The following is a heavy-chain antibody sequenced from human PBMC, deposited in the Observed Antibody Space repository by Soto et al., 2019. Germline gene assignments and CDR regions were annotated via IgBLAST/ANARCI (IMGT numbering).Heavy chain of an antibody. CDR2: IKEDGSQK. CDR3: ARDPIDVAGNDAFDI. J-gene: IGHJ3*02. D-gene: IGHD6-19*01. CDR1: GFTFSSHW. V-gene: IGHV3-7*01. Sequence: GGSLRLSCAASGFTFSSHWMTWVRQAPGKGLEWVANIKEDGSQKYYVDSVKGRFTISRDNAKNSLYLQMNSLRAEDTAVYYCARDPIDVAGNDAFDIWGQGTTVTVSS.